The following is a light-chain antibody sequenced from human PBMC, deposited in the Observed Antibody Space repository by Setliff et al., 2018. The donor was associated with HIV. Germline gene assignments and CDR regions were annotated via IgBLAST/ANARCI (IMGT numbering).Light chain of an antibody. Sequence: QSVLAQPASVSGSPGQSITISCTGASSDVDDYNYVSWYQQHPGKAPKLMIYEVSNRPSGVSNRFSGSKSGNTASLTISGLQAEDEADYYCSSYTTTRTLVFGGGTKGTVL. J-gene: IGLJ3*02. CDR3: SSYTTTRTLV. CDR2: EVS. V-gene: IGLV2-14*01. CDR1: SSDVDDYNY.